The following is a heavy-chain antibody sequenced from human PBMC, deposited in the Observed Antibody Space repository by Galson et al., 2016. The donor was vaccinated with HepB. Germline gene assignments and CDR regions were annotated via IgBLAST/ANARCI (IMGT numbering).Heavy chain of an antibody. CDR1: GFTFSNYA. CDR2: ISGSGSST. V-gene: IGHV3-23*01. Sequence: GSLRLSCAASGFTFSNYAMSWVRQAPGKGLEWVSGISGSGSSTYYPDSVKGRFTISRDNSKNLLYVHMNSLRAEDTAVYYCAKDRLQYFDWLFPDTFDIWGQGTVVTGSS. CDR3: AKDRLQYFDWLFPDTFDI. J-gene: IGHJ3*02. D-gene: IGHD3-9*01.